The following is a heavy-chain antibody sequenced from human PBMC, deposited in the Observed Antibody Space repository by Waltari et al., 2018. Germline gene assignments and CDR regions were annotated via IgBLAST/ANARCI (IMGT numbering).Heavy chain of an antibody. CDR1: GGSFSGYY. D-gene: IGHD5-18*01. CDR2: INHSGST. Sequence: QVQLQQWGAGLLKPSETLSLTCAVYGGSFSGYYWRWIRQRPGKGLEWIGEINHSGSTNYNPSLKSRVTISVDTSKNQFSLKLSSVTAADTAVYYCARGLWIQLWLIGYWGQGTLVTVSS. J-gene: IGHJ4*02. V-gene: IGHV4-34*01. CDR3: ARGLWIQLWLIGY.